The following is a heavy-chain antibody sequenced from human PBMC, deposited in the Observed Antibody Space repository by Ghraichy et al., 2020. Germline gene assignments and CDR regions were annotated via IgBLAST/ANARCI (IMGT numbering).Heavy chain of an antibody. D-gene: IGHD6-19*01. CDR2: ISSSSDYI. CDR1: GFTLSSHS. V-gene: IGHV3-21*01. CDR3: ARDNSAWYGVDY. Sequence: GGSLRLSCAASGFTLSSHSMNWVRQAPGKGLEWVSSISSSSDYIYYADSLKGRFTISRDNAKNSLYLQMNSLRAEDTAVYYCARDNSAWYGVDYWGQGTLVTVSS. J-gene: IGHJ4*02.